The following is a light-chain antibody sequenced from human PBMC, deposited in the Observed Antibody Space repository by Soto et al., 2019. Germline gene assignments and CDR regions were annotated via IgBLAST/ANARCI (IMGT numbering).Light chain of an antibody. Sequence: EIVMAQSPATLSVSPGERATLSCRASQSVSSNLAWYQQKRGQAPRLLIYGASSRATGIPNRFSGSGSGTDFTLTISRLEPEDCAVYYCQHYGSSPRFGQGTKVDIK. V-gene: IGKV3-20*01. CDR3: QHYGSSPR. J-gene: IGKJ1*01. CDR2: GAS. CDR1: QSVSSN.